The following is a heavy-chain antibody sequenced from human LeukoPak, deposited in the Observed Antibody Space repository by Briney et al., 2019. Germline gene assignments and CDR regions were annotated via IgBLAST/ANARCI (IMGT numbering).Heavy chain of an antibody. CDR1: GGSLRTYY. V-gene: IGHV4-34*01. CDR2: VNYNGTT. Sequence: SETLSLTCGVYGGSLRTYYWTWVRQPPGKGLEWICEVNYNGTTNYNPTLQGRVTITMDTAKNHVFLKLTSVTAADAAVYYCARASRFYYGLDVWGQGTTVTVSS. CDR3: ARASRFYYGLDV. J-gene: IGHJ6*02.